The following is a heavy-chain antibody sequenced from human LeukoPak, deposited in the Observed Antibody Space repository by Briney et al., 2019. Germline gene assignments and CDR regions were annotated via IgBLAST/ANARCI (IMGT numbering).Heavy chain of an antibody. J-gene: IGHJ4*02. D-gene: IGHD3-22*01. CDR1: GFTFSTYG. CDR3: ARRRLDSSGYFDC. CDR2: ISYDGSNK. V-gene: IGHV3-30*03. Sequence: GGSLRLSCAASGFTFSTYGMHWVRQAPGKGLEWVAVISYDGSNKYYADSVKGRFTISRDTSNNTLFLQLDNLRDEDTALYYCARRRLDSSGYFDCWGQGTLVTVSS.